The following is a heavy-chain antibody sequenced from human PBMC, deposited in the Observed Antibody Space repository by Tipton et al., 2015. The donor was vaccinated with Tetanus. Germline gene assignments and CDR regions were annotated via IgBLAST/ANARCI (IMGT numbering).Heavy chain of an antibody. CDR2: LSVSGNT. J-gene: IGHJ4*02. D-gene: IGHD5/OR15-5a*01. V-gene: IGHV3-23*01. Sequence: SLRLSCAASGFTFSSYAMNWVRHSPGKGLEWVSTLSVSGNTYYADSVKGRFAISRNNSKNTVYLQVNSLRAEDTAVYYCAKDGCFSVGCLGSDYWGQGNLVTVSS. CDR1: GFTFSSYA. CDR3: AKDGCFSVGCLGSDY.